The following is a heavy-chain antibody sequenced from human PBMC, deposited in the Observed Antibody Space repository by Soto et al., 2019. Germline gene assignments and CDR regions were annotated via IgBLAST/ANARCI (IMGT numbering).Heavy chain of an antibody. V-gene: IGHV3-48*01. CDR2: ISSSSSTV. D-gene: IGHD2-2*01. CDR1: GFTFSSYS. Sequence: GGSLRLSCAASGFTFSSYSMNWVRQAPGKGLEWVSYISSSSSTVYYVDSVTGRFTISRDNAKNSLYLQMNSLRAEDTAVYYCAREYCSSTSCLNWFDPWGQGTLVTVAS. CDR3: AREYCSSTSCLNWFDP. J-gene: IGHJ5*02.